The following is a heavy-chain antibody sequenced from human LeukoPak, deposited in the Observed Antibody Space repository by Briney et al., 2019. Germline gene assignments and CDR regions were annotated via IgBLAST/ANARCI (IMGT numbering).Heavy chain of an antibody. CDR2: INHSGST. CDR1: GGSFSAYY. Sequence: SETLSLTCAVYGGSFSAYYWSWIRQPPGKGLEWIGEINHSGSTNYSPSLQSRVTISVDTSKNQFSLKLSSVTAADTAVYYCARHPRYSSHRFDYWGQGTLVTVSS. CDR3: ARHPRYSSHRFDY. D-gene: IGHD6-13*01. V-gene: IGHV4-34*01. J-gene: IGHJ4*02.